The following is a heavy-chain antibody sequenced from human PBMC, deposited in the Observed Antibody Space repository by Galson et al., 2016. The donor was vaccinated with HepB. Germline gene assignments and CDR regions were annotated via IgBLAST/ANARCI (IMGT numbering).Heavy chain of an antibody. CDR1: GYSFSNYG. J-gene: IGHJ4*02. Sequence: VKVSCKASGYSFSNYGITWVRQAPGQGLEWMGWISTYNGNTDYDQKLHGRLTLTTDASTTTAYLELRSLRFDDTAVYYCARGPTATTPLAYWGQGTLVTVSS. CDR2: ISTYNGNT. V-gene: IGHV1-18*01. CDR3: ARGPTATTPLAY. D-gene: IGHD1-7*01.